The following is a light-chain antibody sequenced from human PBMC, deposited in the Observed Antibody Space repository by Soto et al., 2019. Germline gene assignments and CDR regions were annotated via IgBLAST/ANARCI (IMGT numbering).Light chain of an antibody. V-gene: IGKV3-11*01. CDR3: QQRNKWPPT. CDR1: QSVGPS. J-gene: IGKJ4*01. Sequence: EVVLTQSPDTLSLSPGERATLSCRASQSVGPSLFWYQQKPGRAPRLLIYDGFKRAAGVPARFSSSVSGTDFTLTISNVEAEDCAIYHGQQRNKWPPTFGGGTKLEIK. CDR2: DGF.